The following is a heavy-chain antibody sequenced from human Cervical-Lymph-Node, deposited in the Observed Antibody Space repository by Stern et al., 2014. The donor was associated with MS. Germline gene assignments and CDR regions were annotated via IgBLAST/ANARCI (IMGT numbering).Heavy chain of an antibody. V-gene: IGHV1-46*03. CDR2: VTPTDGRT. Sequence: VHLVESGSEVKKPGASVKVSCKASGDTFASYPIHWLRQAPGQGFVWMGIVTPTDGRTTYAQTFKGRVTLTRDTSTRTVYMELSSLRTEDTAMYFCANPLPYANWGQGTRVTVSS. CDR1: GDTFASYP. J-gene: IGHJ1*01. D-gene: IGHD4-17*01. CDR3: ANPLPYAN.